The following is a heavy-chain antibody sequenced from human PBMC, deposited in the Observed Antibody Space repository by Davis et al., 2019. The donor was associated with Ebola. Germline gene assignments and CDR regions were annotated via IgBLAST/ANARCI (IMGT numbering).Heavy chain of an antibody. Sequence: GESLKISCAASGFIFSNYGMHWVRQAPGKGLEWVALMWYDGSRQYYADSVKGRFTISRDNSKNTLYLQMNSLRAEDTAVYYCARAIVGATYYYYGMDVWGKGTTVTVSS. V-gene: IGHV3-30*02. CDR2: MWYDGSRQ. CDR3: ARAIVGATYYYYGMDV. J-gene: IGHJ6*04. D-gene: IGHD1-26*01. CDR1: GFIFSNYG.